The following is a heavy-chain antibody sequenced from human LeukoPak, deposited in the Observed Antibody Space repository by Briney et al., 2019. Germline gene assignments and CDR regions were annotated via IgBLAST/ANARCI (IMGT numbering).Heavy chain of an antibody. CDR1: GFTFSNAW. CDR2: IYSGGST. CDR3: ARGPYCGGDCYPMGFDP. J-gene: IGHJ5*02. D-gene: IGHD2-21*02. Sequence: GGSLRLSCAASGFTFSNAWMSWVRQAPGKGLEWVSVIYSGGSTYYADSVKGRFTISRDNSKNTLYLQMNSLRAEDTAVYYCARGPYCGGDCYPMGFDPWGQGTLVTVSS. V-gene: IGHV3-53*01.